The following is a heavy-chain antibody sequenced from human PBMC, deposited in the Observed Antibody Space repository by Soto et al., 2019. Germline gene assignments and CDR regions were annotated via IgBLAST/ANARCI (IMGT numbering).Heavy chain of an antibody. J-gene: IGHJ4*02. CDR2: ISYDGSNK. CDR3: AKETATTNDY. V-gene: IGHV3-30*18. CDR1: GFTFSSYG. D-gene: IGHD5-12*01. Sequence: PGGSLRLSCAASGFTFSSYGMHWVRQAPGKGLEWVAVISYDGSNKYYADSVNGRFTVSRDNSKNMLYLQMNSLRAEDTAVYYCAKETATTNDYWGQGTLVTVSS.